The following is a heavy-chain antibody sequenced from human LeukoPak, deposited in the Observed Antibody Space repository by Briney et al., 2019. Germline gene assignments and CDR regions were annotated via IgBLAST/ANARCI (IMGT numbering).Heavy chain of an antibody. D-gene: IGHD5-18*01. CDR2: INHSGST. CDR3: ARGRVRGYSYGFDY. J-gene: IGHJ4*02. Sequence: PSETLSLTCAVYGGSFSGYYWSWIRKPPGKGLEWIGEINHSGSTNYNPSLKSRVTISVDTSKNQFSLKLSSVTAADTAVYYCARGRVRGYSYGFDYWGQGTLATVSS. CDR1: GGSFSGYY. V-gene: IGHV4-34*01.